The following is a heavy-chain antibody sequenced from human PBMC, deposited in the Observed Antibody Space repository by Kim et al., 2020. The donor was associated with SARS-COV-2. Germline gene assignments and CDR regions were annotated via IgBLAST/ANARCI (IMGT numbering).Heavy chain of an antibody. V-gene: IGHV3-15*01. D-gene: IGHD3-9*01. CDR1: GFTFSNAW. CDR2: IKSKTDGGTT. CDR3: TTDAGVMGYFDWLFPFDY. J-gene: IGHJ4*02. Sequence: GGSLRLSCAASGFTFSNAWMSWVRQAPGKGLEWVGRIKSKTDGGTTDYAAPVKGRFTISRDDSKNTLYLQMNSLKTEDTAVYYCTTDAGVMGYFDWLFPFDYWGQGTLVTVSS.